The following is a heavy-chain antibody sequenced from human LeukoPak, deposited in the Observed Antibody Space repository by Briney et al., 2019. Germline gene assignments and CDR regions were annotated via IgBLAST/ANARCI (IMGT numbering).Heavy chain of an antibody. CDR2: IYYIGTT. CDR3: ARGGFESCSAGSCLLGNY. D-gene: IGHD2-15*01. J-gene: IGHJ4*02. Sequence: PSETLSLTCTVSRGSISPYYWSWIRQSPGKGLEWIGYIYYIGTTNYSPSLQSRVTMSVDTSTNQFTLNLASVTAADTAVYYCARGGFESCSAGSCLLGNYWGQGTLVAVSS. CDR1: RGSISPYY. V-gene: IGHV4-59*01.